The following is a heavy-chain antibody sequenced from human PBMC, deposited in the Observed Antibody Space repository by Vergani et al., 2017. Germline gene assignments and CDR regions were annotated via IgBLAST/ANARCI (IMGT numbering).Heavy chain of an antibody. J-gene: IGHJ1*01. V-gene: IGHV2-5*02. D-gene: IGHD3-10*01. CDR1: GFPLSTRGVG. CDR3: GHTNRGDQSVEH. Sequence: QITLKESGPTLVKPTQTLTLICTFSGFPLSTRGVGVRWIRQHPGKALEWRALIYWEDDKRHRPSLKTRLTITKDTSENQVVLKMTNMDHVDTATDYGGHTNRGDQSVEHWGQGTLVTVSS. CDR2: IYWEDDK.